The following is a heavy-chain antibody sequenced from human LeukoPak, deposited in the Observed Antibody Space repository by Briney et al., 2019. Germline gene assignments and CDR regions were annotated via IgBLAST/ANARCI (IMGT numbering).Heavy chain of an antibody. CDR1: GDSVSSNSAA. D-gene: IGHD3-22*01. CDR2: TYHRSKWYN. V-gene: IGHV6-1*01. J-gene: IGHJ3*02. CDR3: ASRGIVVPFPAFDI. Sequence: SQTLSLTCAISGDSVSSNSAAWNWNRQSPSRGLEWLGRTYHRSKWYNEYAVSVKSRITINPDTSKNQFSLKLSSVTAADTAVYYCASRGIVVPFPAFDIWGQGTMVTVSS.